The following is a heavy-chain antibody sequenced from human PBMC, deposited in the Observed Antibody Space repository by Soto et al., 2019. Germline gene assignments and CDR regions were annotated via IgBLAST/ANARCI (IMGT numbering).Heavy chain of an antibody. Sequence: QVQLQESGPGLVKPSETLSLTCTVSGGSISSYYWSWIRQPPGKGLEWSGYIYYSGSTNYNPSLKSRVTLSVDTSKNQFSLKLSSVTAADTAVYYCARYCIRTTWSGWPYYMDVWGKGTTVTVSS. CDR3: ARYCIRTTWSGWPYYMDV. J-gene: IGHJ6*03. CDR2: IYYSGST. V-gene: IGHV4-59*01. CDR1: GGSISSYY. D-gene: IGHD3-10*02.